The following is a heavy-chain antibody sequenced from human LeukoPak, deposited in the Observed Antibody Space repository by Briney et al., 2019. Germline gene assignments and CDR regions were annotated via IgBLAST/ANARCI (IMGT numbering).Heavy chain of an antibody. J-gene: IGHJ4*02. Sequence: PGGSLRLSCAASGFTVSSNYMSWIRQAPGKGLEWVSYISSTGITKYYADSVKGRFTVSRDNAKNSLYLQMNGLRAEDTAVYYCARGPYDDHVDYWGQGTLLTVSS. V-gene: IGHV3-11*01. CDR2: ISSTGITK. D-gene: IGHD4-17*01. CDR1: GFTVSSNY. CDR3: ARGPYDDHVDY.